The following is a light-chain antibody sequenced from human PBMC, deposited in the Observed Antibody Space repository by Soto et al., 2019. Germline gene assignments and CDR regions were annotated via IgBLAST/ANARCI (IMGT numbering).Light chain of an antibody. CDR2: GPS. CDR3: QHYYNCPTCT. J-gene: IGKJ1*01. CDR1: QRVXSN. V-gene: IGKV3-15*01. Sequence: EIALTQSAFTLSVSPGERATLSCRASQRVXSNFAWYQQKPGQAPRLLIXGPSTRATGIPARFIGSGSGKEFTLTISSLQSEYFAVYYCQHYYNCPTCTFGQGTKVDIK.